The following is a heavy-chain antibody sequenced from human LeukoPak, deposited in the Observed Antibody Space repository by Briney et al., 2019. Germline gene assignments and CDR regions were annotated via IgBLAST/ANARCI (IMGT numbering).Heavy chain of an antibody. CDR1: GFTIGAYA. J-gene: IGHJ4*02. V-gene: IGHV3-64D*06. CDR2: ISGDGGTT. Sequence: PGGSLRLSCSVSGFTIGAYAMHWVRQAPGKGLQYVSSISGDGGTTYYADSVKGRFTISRDNSKNTLHLQMSSLRSEDTAVYYCVKDRYVDYWGQGTLVTVSS. CDR3: VKDRYVDY. D-gene: IGHD2-2*01.